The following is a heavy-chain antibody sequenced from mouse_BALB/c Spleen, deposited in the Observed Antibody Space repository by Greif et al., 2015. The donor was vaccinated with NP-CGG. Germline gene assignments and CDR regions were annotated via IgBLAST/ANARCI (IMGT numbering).Heavy chain of an antibody. CDR3: ARWMDY. J-gene: IGHJ4*01. CDR2: IAPGSGST. V-gene: IGHV1S41*01. Sequence: DLVKPGASVKLSCKASGYTFTSYWINWIKQRPGQGLEWIGRIAPGSGSTYYNEMFKGKATLTVDTSSSTAYIQLSSLSSEDSAVYFCARWMDYWGQGTSVTVSS. CDR1: GYTFTSYW.